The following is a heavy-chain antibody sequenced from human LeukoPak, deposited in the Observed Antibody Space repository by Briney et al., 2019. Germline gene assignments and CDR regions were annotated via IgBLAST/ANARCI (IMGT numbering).Heavy chain of an antibody. CDR2: VYYSGST. D-gene: IGHD6-19*01. J-gene: IGHJ5*02. CDR3: ARRYSSGWSGWFDP. V-gene: IGHV4-59*08. Sequence: SETLSLTCTVSGGSISGYYWSWIRQPPGKGLECIGHVYYSGSTDYNPSLKSRLTISVDSSMNQFSLKLSSVTAADTAVYYCARRYSSGWSGWFDPWGQGTLVTVSS. CDR1: GGSISGYY.